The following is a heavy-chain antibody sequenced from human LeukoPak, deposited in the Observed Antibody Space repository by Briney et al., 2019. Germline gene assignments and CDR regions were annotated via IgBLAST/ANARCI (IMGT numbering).Heavy chain of an antibody. J-gene: IGHJ6*02. V-gene: IGHV3-23*01. D-gene: IGHD5-18*01. CDR2: ISGSGGST. CDR1: GFTFSSYA. Sequence: GGSLRLSCAAPGFTFSSYAMSWVRQAPGKGLEWVSAISGSGGSTYYADSVKGRFTISRDNSKNTLYLQMNSLRAEDTAVYYCAKDEGYSYGFFGMDVWGQGTTVTVSS. CDR3: AKDEGYSYGFFGMDV.